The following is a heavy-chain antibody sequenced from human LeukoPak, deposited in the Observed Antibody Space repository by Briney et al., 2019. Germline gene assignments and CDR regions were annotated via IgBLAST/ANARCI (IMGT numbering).Heavy chain of an antibody. V-gene: IGHV2-5*02. CDR2: LFWDDDS. J-gene: IGHJ4*02. D-gene: IGHD4-23*01. Sequence: SGPTLVKPTQTLTLTCTFSGFSLNTTTLGVGWIRQPPEKALEWLALLFWDDDSRLSPSLESRLTITKDTSKNQVVLTMTDMDPVDTATYYCAHATNSHFDYWGQGTLVTVSS. CDR1: GFSLNTTTLG. CDR3: AHATNSHFDY.